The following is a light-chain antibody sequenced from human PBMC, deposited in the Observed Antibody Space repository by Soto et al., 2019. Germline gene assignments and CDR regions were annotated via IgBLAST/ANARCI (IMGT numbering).Light chain of an antibody. CDR2: EVS. J-gene: IGLJ2*01. Sequence: QSALTQPDSVSGSPGQSITISCTGTSSDVGGYNYVSWYQQHPGKAPKLMIYEVSNRPSGVSNRFSGSKSGNTASLTISGLQAEDEADYYCSSYTSSSTLLFGGGTKVTAL. V-gene: IGLV2-14*01. CDR1: SSDVGGYNY. CDR3: SSYTSSSTLL.